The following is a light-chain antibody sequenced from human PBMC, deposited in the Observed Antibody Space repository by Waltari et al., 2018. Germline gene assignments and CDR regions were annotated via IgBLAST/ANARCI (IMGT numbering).Light chain of an antibody. CDR1: SSDVGGSKY. V-gene: IGLV2-14*03. J-gene: IGLJ1*01. CDR3: SSYTTSNTLV. CDR2: DVR. Sequence: QSALTQPASVSGSPGQSITIPCTGTSSDVGGSKYVSWYQQHPGKAPKLMIYDVRNRPSGVSNRFSGSKSGNTASLTISGLQAEDEADYYCSSYTTSNTLVFGTGTNVIVL.